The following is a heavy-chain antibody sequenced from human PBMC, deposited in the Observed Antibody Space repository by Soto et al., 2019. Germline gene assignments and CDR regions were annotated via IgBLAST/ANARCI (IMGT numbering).Heavy chain of an antibody. CDR1: GFSLSNSGLC. CDR2: IDWDDAK. Sequence: SGPTLVNPTQTLTLTCTFPGFSLSNSGLCVSWIRQPPGKALEWLALIDWDDAKYYSTSLKTRLTISKDTSKNQVILTMTNMDPVDTPTYYRARICGRFGELEGWFDPWGQGTLVTVAS. CDR3: ARICGRFGELEGWFDP. D-gene: IGHD3-10*01. V-gene: IGHV2-70*01. J-gene: IGHJ5*02.